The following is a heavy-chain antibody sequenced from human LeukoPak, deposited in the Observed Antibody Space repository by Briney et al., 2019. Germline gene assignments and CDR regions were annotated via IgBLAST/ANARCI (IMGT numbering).Heavy chain of an antibody. CDR3: AKPPNYGAYYYGMDV. J-gene: IGHJ6*04. V-gene: IGHV3-23*01. D-gene: IGHD4/OR15-4a*01. CDR1: GFTFSNYV. CDR2: ITGSGGNT. Sequence: PGGSLRLSCAASGFTFSNYVMSWVRQAPGKGLEWVSAITGSGGNTYYADSVKGRFTISRDNSKNTVYLQMNSLRAEDTAVYYCAKPPNYGAYYYGMDVWGKGTTVTVSS.